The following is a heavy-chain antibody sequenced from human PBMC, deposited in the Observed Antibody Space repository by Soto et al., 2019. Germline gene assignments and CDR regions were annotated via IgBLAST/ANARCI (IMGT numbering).Heavy chain of an antibody. CDR3: AKDRQPDGIWTFDY. CDR2: IITGSGVT. CDR1: GLTFSAYP. Sequence: GGSLSLSCLASGLTFSAYPMTWVRRTPGRGLEWVSSIITGSGVTSYADSVMGRFTISRDNSKNMLYLQMNSLRVEDTAIYYCAKDRQPDGIWTFDYWGRGTLVTVSS. V-gene: IGHV3-23*01. D-gene: IGHD2-15*01. J-gene: IGHJ4*02.